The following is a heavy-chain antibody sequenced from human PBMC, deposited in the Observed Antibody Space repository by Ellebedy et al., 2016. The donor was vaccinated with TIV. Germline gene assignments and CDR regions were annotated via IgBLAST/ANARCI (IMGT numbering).Heavy chain of an antibody. Sequence: SETLSLXXTVSGYSISSGYYWGWIRQPPGKGLEWIGSIYHSGSTYYNPSLKSRVTISIDTSKNQFSLKLSSVTAADTAVYYCTRLCGDCYSCPNYYYYGMDVWGQGTTVTVSS. D-gene: IGHD2-21*02. CDR2: IYHSGST. J-gene: IGHJ6*02. V-gene: IGHV4-38-2*02. CDR3: TRLCGDCYSCPNYYYYGMDV. CDR1: GYSISSGYY.